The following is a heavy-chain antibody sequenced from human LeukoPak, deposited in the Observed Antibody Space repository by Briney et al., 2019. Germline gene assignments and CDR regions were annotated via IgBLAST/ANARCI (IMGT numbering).Heavy chain of an antibody. Sequence: GGSLRLSCSGSGSTFSTLPMHWVRQAPGKGLEWVSVISGNGANTYYADSVKGRFTISRDSSTNTLYLQMNNLGVEDTAVYYCALRIAVANTLEYWGQGTLVTVSS. CDR3: ALRIAVANTLEY. V-gene: IGHV3-23*01. CDR1: GSTFSTLP. CDR2: ISGNGANT. J-gene: IGHJ4*02. D-gene: IGHD6-19*01.